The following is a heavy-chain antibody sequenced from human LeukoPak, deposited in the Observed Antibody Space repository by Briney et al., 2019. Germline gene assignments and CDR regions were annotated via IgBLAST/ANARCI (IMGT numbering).Heavy chain of an antibody. CDR2: ISAYNGNT. V-gene: IGHV1-18*01. CDR3: ARDGFGELLYYLHY. CDR1: GDTFTSYG. Sequence: ASGKVSCKASGDTFTSYGISWVRQAPGQGLEWMGWISAYNGNTNYAQKLQGRVTMTTDTSTSTAYMELRSVRSDDTAVYYCARDGFGELLYYLHYWAQGTLVTVSS. J-gene: IGHJ4*02. D-gene: IGHD3-10*01.